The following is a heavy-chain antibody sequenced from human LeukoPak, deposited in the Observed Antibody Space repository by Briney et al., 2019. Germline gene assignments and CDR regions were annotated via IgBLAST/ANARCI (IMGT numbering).Heavy chain of an antibody. CDR3: ARDAVSLAAAGTSDY. Sequence: PGGSLRLSCAASGFTFSDYYMSWLRQAPGKGLEWVSYISSSSSYTNYADSVKGRFTISRDNAKNSLYLQMNSLRAEDTAVYYCARDAVSLAAAGTSDYWGQGSLVTVSS. V-gene: IGHV3-11*05. CDR2: ISSSSSYT. J-gene: IGHJ4*02. CDR1: GFTFSDYY. D-gene: IGHD6-13*01.